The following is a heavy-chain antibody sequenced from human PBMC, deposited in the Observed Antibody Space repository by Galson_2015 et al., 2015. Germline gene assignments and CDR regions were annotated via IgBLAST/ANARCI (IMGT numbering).Heavy chain of an antibody. V-gene: IGHV3-30-3*01. CDR2: ISYDGSNT. CDR1: GFTFSSCA. J-gene: IGHJ6*04. Sequence: SLRLSCAASGFTFSSCALHWVRQAPGKGLEWVAVISYDGSNTYYADSVKGRFTISRNNSKNTLFLQMNSLRTEDTAVYYCARSGLPSGSYYSHMDVWGKGTSVTVSS. CDR3: ARSGLPSGSYYSHMDV. D-gene: IGHD3-10*01.